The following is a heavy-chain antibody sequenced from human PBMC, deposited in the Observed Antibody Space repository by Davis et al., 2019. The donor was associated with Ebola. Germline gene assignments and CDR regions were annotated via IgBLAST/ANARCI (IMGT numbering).Heavy chain of an antibody. D-gene: IGHD3-16*01. J-gene: IGHJ6*02. Sequence: PGGSLRLSCAASGFTFSSYGMHWVRQAPGKGLEWVAVISYDGSNKYYADSVKGRFTISRDNSKNTLYLQMNSLRAEDTAVYYCAKVGDYYYGMDVWGQGTTVTVSS. V-gene: IGHV3-30*18. CDR1: GFTFSSYG. CDR3: AKVGDYYYGMDV. CDR2: ISYDGSNK.